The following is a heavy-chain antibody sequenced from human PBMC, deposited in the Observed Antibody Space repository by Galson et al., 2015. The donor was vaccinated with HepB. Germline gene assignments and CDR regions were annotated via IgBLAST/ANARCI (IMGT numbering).Heavy chain of an antibody. V-gene: IGHV1-69*13. CDR1: GGTFSSYA. J-gene: IGHJ6*02. CDR2: IIPIFGTA. Sequence: SVKVSCKASGGTFSSYAISWVRQAPGQGLEWMGGIIPIFGTANYAQKFQGRVTITADESTSTAYMELSSLRSEDTAVYYCARVDLVRGVIGFCCYSPVMGMDVWGQGTTVTVSS. CDR3: ARVDLVRGVIGFCCYSPVMGMDV. D-gene: IGHD3-10*01.